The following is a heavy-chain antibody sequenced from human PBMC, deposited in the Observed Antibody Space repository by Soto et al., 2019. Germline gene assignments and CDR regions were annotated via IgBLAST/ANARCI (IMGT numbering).Heavy chain of an antibody. CDR1: GLTLRSYA. CDR3: AKGGPFTGGFDP. D-gene: IGHD3-16*01. V-gene: IGHV3-23*01. CDR2: ITGRSAVP. J-gene: IGHJ5*02. Sequence: EGQLLQSGGDLVQPGGSLRLSCAGSGLTLRSYAMTWIRQTPEKGLEWVSTITGRSAVPSYADSVNGRFTVSRDKSKNTLYLQMKSLRPDDTAIYYCAKGGPFTGGFDPWGQGTLVTVSA.